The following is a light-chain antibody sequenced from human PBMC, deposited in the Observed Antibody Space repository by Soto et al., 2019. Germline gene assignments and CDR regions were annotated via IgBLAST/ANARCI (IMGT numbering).Light chain of an antibody. CDR2: DAS. V-gene: IGKV1-5*01. CDR1: QSISSW. CDR3: QQYNSYLWT. J-gene: IGKJ1*01. Sequence: IQMTRCPSTLSSSVGNIXTITFXVSQSISSWLAWYQQKPGKAPKLLIYDASSLESGVPSRFSGSGSGTEFTLTISSLQPDDFATYYCQQYNSYLWTFGQGTKVDI.